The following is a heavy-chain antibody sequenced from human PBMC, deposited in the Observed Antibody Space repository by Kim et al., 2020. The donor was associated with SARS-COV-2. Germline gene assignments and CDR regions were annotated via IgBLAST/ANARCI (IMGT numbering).Heavy chain of an antibody. Sequence: GGSLRLSCAASGFTFSRYGMHWVRQAPGKGLEWVAIISYDGSHKYYVDSVKVRLTVSRDNSENTLYLQMNSLRAEDTAVYYCAKDRGSAYYYYYGMDVWGQGTTVTVSS. CDR3: AKDRGSAYYYYYGMDV. J-gene: IGHJ6*02. CDR1: GFTFSRYG. D-gene: IGHD6-25*01. V-gene: IGHV3-30*18. CDR2: ISYDGSHK.